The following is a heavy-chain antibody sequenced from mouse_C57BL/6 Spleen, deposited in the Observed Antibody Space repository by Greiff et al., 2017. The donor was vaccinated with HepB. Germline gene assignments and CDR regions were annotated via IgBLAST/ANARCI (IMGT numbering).Heavy chain of an antibody. D-gene: IGHD1-1*01. Sequence: DVHLVESGGGLVKPGGSLKLSCAASGFTFSSYAMSWVRQTPEKRLEWVATISDGGSYTYYPDNVKGRFTISRDNAKNNLYLQMSHLKSEDTAMYYCARGSTVVATGAMDYWGQGTSVTVSS. V-gene: IGHV5-4*01. J-gene: IGHJ4*01. CDR1: GFTFSSYA. CDR3: ARGSTVVATGAMDY. CDR2: ISDGGSYT.